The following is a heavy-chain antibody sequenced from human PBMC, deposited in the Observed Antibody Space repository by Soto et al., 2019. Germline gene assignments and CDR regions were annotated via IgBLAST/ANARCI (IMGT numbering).Heavy chain of an antibody. CDR1: GGTFSSYT. V-gene: IGHV1-8*02. Sequence: ASVKVSCKASGGTFSSYTISWVRQAPGQGLEWMGWMNPNSGNTGYAQKFQGRVTMTRNTSISTAYMELSSLRSEDTAVYYCARDDYDFWRGYYRNWFDYWGQGTLVTVSS. D-gene: IGHD3-3*01. CDR2: MNPNSGNT. CDR3: ARDDYDFWRGYYRNWFDY. J-gene: IGHJ5*01.